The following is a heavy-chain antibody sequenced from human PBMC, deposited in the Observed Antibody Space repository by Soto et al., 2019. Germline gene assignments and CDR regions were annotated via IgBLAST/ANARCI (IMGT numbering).Heavy chain of an antibody. J-gene: IGHJ4*02. V-gene: IGHV1-18*01. CDR1: GYTFTNYG. D-gene: IGHD3-10*01. CDR3: ARGSEAWLGGVYDY. CDR2: VSAYNGNT. Sequence: QVQLVQSGGDVKKPGASVKVSCKASGYTFTNYGIIWVRQAPGQGLEWMGWVSAYNGNTIYGQKFQGRVTMTTDTSTSTAYMELGSLRSDDTAMYYCARGSEAWLGGVYDYWGQGTQVTVSS.